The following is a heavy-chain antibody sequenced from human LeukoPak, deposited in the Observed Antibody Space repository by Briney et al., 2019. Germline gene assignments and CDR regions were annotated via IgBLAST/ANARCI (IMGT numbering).Heavy chain of an antibody. Sequence: GGSLRLSCAASGFTFSSYEMNWVRQAPGKGLEWVSYISTSGDTIYYADSVKGRFTISRDNAENSLYLQMNSLRAEDTAVYYCAREIAAVYYYYYGMDVWGQGTTVTVSS. D-gene: IGHD6-13*01. CDR1: GFTFSSYE. CDR2: ISTSGDTI. CDR3: AREIAAVYYYYYGMDV. J-gene: IGHJ6*02. V-gene: IGHV3-48*03.